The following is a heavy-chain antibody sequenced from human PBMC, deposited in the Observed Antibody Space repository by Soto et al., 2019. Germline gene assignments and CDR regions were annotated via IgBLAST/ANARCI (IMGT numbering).Heavy chain of an antibody. V-gene: IGHV3-9*01. D-gene: IGHD3-10*01. Sequence: VQVVASGGGLVQPGRSLRLSCAVSGFRFEQYVMHWVRQAPGKGLACVSTVSPTGDTVAYADSVEGRFTVSRDNAKNSLYLQPNSLTGADPALYSCLKDAPNGSIDDWGQGTLVTASS. CDR3: LKDAPNGSIDD. J-gene: IGHJ4*02. CDR1: GFRFEQYV. CDR2: VSPTGDTV.